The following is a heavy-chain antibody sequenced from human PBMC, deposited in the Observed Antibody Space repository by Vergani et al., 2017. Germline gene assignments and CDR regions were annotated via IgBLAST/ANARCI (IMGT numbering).Heavy chain of an antibody. D-gene: IGHD2-2*01. CDR1: GYTFTDYF. CDR2: INPNSGGT. CDR3: ARVGTSSNRDYFAY. J-gene: IGHJ4*02. Sequence: QVQLVQSGAEVKKPGASVKVSCKASGYTFTDYFMHWVRQAPGQGLEWMGWINPNSGGTNDAQKFQGRVTMTRDTSISTAYLELSNLRSDDTAVYYCARVGTSSNRDYFAYWGQGTLVTVSS. V-gene: IGHV1-2*02.